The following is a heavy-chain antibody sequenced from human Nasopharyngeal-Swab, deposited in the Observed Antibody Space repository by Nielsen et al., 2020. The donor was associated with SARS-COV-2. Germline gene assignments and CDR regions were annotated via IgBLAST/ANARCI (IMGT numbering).Heavy chain of an antibody. CDR1: GFTFGDYA. V-gene: IGHV3-49*04. Sequence: GESLKISCTASGFTFGDYAMSWVRQAPGKGLEWVGFIRSKAYGGTTEYAASVKGRFTISRDDSKSIAYLQMNSPKTEDTAVYYCTKSDFWSGYCDYWGQGTLVTVSS. CDR2: IRSKAYGGTT. J-gene: IGHJ4*02. CDR3: TKSDFWSGYCDY. D-gene: IGHD3-3*01.